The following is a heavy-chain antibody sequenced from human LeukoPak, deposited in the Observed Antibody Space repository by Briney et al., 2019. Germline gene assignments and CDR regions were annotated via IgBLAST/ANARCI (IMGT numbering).Heavy chain of an antibody. CDR2: INPKSGGT. Sequence: ASVKVSCKASGYTFSGYYIHWVRQAPGQGLEWMGWINPKSGGTKFAQKFQGWVTLTRDTSVSTTYMELSRLRSDATAVYYCAARARTYNSSGYYYWGQGTLVTVSS. V-gene: IGHV1-2*04. CDR3: AARARTYNSSGYYY. CDR1: GYTFSGYY. J-gene: IGHJ4*02. D-gene: IGHD3-22*01.